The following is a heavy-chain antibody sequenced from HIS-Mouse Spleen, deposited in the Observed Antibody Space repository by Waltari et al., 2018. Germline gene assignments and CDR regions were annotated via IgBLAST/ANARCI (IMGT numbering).Heavy chain of an antibody. Sequence: QLQLQESGPGLVKPSETLSLTCTVSGGSISSSSYYWGWIRQPPGKGLEWIGSIYYSGSTYYNPSLKSRVTISVETAKNQFCLKLSSVTAADTAVYYCAREIPYSSSWYDWYFDLWGRGTLVTVSS. CDR2: IYYSGST. J-gene: IGHJ2*01. CDR1: GGSISSSSYY. CDR3: AREIPYSSSWYDWYFDL. D-gene: IGHD6-13*01. V-gene: IGHV4-39*07.